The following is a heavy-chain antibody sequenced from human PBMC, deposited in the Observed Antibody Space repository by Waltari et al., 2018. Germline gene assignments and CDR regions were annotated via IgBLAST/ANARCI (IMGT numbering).Heavy chain of an antibody. J-gene: IGHJ4*02. D-gene: IGHD6-13*01. Sequence: QVQLQESGPGLVKPSQTLSLTCTVSGGSISSGSYYWSWIRQPAGKGLEWIGRIYTSGSTNYNPSLKGRVTISVDTSKNQFSRKLSSVTAADTAVYYCARALAAAGLYFDYWGQGTLVTVSS. CDR1: GGSISSGSYY. V-gene: IGHV4-61*02. CDR2: IYTSGST. CDR3: ARALAAAGLYFDY.